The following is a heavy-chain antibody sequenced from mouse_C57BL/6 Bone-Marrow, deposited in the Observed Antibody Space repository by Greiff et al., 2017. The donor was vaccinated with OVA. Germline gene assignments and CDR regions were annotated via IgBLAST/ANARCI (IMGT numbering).Heavy chain of an antibody. J-gene: IGHJ4*01. CDR3: ARGGGCYYYAKGY. CDR2: INPSSGYT. CDR1: GYTFTSYW. V-gene: IGHV1-7*01. Sequence: QVQLQQSGAELVKPGASVKLSCKASGYTFTSYWMHWVKQRPGQGLEWIGYINPSSGYTKYNQKFKDKATLTADKSSSPAYMQLSSLTYEDSAVYYCARGGGCYYYAKGYWGQGATVTVST.